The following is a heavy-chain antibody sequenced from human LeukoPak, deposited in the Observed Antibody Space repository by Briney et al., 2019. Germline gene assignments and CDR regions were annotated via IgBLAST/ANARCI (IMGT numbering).Heavy chain of an antibody. Sequence: PSETLSLTCSVSGGSISSSGYYWNWIRQPPRKGLEWVGSIYYSGTTYYNSSLKSRVTISEDTSKNRFSLILTSVTAADTAVYYCTRQVSDYFYYYIDVWGEGTTVIVSS. J-gene: IGHJ6*03. V-gene: IGHV4-39*01. CDR2: IYYSGTT. CDR1: GGSISSSGYY. CDR3: TRQVSDYFYYYIDV.